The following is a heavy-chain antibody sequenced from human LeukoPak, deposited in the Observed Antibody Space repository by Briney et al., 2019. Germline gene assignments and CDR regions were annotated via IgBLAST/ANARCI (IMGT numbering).Heavy chain of an antibody. CDR1: GFTVNSTY. CDR2: IYSGGST. CDR3: AKDPSGDGGIAVAGTIFGY. D-gene: IGHD6-19*01. Sequence: GGSLRLSCAASGFTVNSTYMSWVRQAPGKGLEWVSIIYSGGSTYYVDSVKGRFTISRDNAKNSLYLQMNSLRAEDTALYYCAKDPSGDGGIAVAGTIFGYWGQGTLVTVSS. J-gene: IGHJ4*02. V-gene: IGHV3-53*05.